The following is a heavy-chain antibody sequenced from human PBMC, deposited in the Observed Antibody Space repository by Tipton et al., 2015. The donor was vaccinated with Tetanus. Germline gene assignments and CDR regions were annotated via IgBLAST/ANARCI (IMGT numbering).Heavy chain of an antibody. D-gene: IGHD3-10*01. CDR2: IWYDGSKT. CDR3: ARSLGGGSYYLDN. V-gene: IGHV3-33*01. Sequence: SGFRFSSYGMHWVRQAPGKGLEWVAVIWYDGSKTYYADSVKGRFTISRDNSKNTLFLQMNSLKGEDTAVYYCARSLGGGSYYLDNWGQGTLVTVSS. J-gene: IGHJ4*02. CDR1: GFRFSSYG.